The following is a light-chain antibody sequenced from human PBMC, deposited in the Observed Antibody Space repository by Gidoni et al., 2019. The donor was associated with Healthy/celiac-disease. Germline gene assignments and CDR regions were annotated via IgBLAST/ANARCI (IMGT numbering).Light chain of an antibody. CDR1: QDISNY. Sequence: DIQMTQSPSSPSASGGDRVTITCQASQDISNYLNWYQQKPGKAPKLLIYDASNLETGVPSRFSGSGSGTDFTFTISSLQPEDIATYYCQQYDNLPYTFGQGTKLEIK. J-gene: IGKJ2*01. CDR3: QQYDNLPYT. CDR2: DAS. V-gene: IGKV1-33*01.